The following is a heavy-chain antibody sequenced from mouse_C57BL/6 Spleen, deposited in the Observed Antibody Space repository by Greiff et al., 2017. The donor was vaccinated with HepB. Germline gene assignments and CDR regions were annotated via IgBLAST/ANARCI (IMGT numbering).Heavy chain of an antibody. CDR2: ISNGGGST. J-gene: IGHJ4*01. V-gene: IGHV5-12*01. Sequence: EVQRVESGGGLVQPGGSLKLSCAASGFTFSDYYMYWVRQTPEKRLEWVAYISNGGGSTYYPDTVKGRFTISRDNAKNTLYLQMSRLKSEDTAMYYCARRIYYDYDRGMDYWGQGTSVTVSS. CDR1: GFTFSDYY. CDR3: ARRIYYDYDRGMDY. D-gene: IGHD2-4*01.